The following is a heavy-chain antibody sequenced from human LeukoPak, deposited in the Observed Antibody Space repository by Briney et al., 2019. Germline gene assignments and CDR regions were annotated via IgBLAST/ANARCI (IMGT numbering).Heavy chain of an antibody. Sequence: RGSLRLSCAASGFTFSDYYMSWIRQAPGKGLEWVSYISSSGSTIYYADSVKGRFTISRDNAKNSLYLQMNSLRAEDTAVYYCASPTAIVVVPAAMGGYYYYYGMDVWGQGTTVTVSS. V-gene: IGHV3-11*01. CDR2: ISSSGSTI. CDR1: GFTFSDYY. D-gene: IGHD2-2*01. J-gene: IGHJ6*02. CDR3: ASPTAIVVVPAAMGGYYYYYGMDV.